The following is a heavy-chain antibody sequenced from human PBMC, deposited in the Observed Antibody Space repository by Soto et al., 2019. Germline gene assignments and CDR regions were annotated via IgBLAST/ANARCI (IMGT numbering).Heavy chain of an antibody. CDR2: INAGNGNT. D-gene: IGHD2-21*02. Sequence: ASVKVSCKACGETFTSSAMHWLRQAPGQRLEWMGWINAGNGNTKYSQKFQGRVTITRDTSASTAYMELSSLRSEDTAVYYCARGYCGGDCYSDLDYWGQGTLVTVSS. CDR3: ARGYCGGDCYSDLDY. J-gene: IGHJ4*02. V-gene: IGHV1-3*01. CDR1: GETFTSSA.